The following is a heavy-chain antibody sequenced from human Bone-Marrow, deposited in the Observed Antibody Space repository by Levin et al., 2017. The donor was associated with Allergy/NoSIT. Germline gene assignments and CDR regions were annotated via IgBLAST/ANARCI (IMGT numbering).Heavy chain of an antibody. D-gene: IGHD5-18*01. Sequence: SLLLSFSSSFFPFLPSSLSWVRQAPGKGLEWVSGITGSGDSTYYADSVKGRFTLSLDHSKNTLLMQVDSLRPEDTAVYYCARGNSYGNLRFDYWGQGTLVTVSS. J-gene: IGHJ4*02. CDR3: ARGNSYGNLRFDY. V-gene: IGHV3-23*01. CDR2: ITGSGDST. CDR1: FFPFLPSS.